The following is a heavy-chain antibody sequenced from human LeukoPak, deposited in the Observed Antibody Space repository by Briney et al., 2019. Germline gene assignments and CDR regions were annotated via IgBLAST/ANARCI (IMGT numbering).Heavy chain of an antibody. V-gene: IGHV3-30*02. Sequence: GGSLRLSCAASGFTFSSYAMSWVRQAPGKGLEWVAFIRYDGSNKYYADSVKGRFTISRDNSKNTLYLQMNSLRAEDTAVYYCAKDPVDSSSWYNWFDPWGQGTLVTVSS. J-gene: IGHJ5*02. CDR2: IRYDGSNK. CDR3: AKDPVDSSSWYNWFDP. CDR1: GFTFSSYA. D-gene: IGHD6-13*01.